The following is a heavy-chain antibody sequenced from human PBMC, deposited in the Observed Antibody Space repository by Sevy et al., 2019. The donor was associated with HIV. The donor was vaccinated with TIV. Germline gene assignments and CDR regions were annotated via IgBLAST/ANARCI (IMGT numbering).Heavy chain of an antibody. CDR3: AGSYFDSSGYSPLYYYGMDV. J-gene: IGHJ6*02. D-gene: IGHD3-22*01. CDR2: FIPMFDTA. V-gene: IGHV1-69*13. Sequence: GASVKVSCKASGGTFSNYAISWVRQAPGQGLEWMGGFIPMFDTANYAQKFQGKVTLTADGSTTTAYMELSSLRSDDTAVYYCAGSYFDSSGYSPLYYYGMDVWGQGTTVTVSS. CDR1: GGTFSNYA.